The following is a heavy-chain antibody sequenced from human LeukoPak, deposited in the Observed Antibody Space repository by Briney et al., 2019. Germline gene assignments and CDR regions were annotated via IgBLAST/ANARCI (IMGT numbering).Heavy chain of an antibody. J-gene: IGHJ5*02. Sequence: NPSETLSLTCAVYGGSFSGYYWSWIRQPPGKGLEWIGEINHSGSTNYNPSLKSRVTISVDTSKNQFSLKLSSVTAADTAVYYCARGKTYYDFWSGFPGFDPWGQGTLVTVSS. CDR2: INHSGST. D-gene: IGHD3-3*01. CDR1: GGSFSGYY. CDR3: ARGKTYYDFWSGFPGFDP. V-gene: IGHV4-34*01.